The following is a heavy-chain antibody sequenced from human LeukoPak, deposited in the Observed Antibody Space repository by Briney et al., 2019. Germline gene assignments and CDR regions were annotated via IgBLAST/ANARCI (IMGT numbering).Heavy chain of an antibody. CDR3: AKDFSITSYYGSGTYYRPNWFDP. Sequence: GGSLRLSCAPSGSTSISNGMPWSGQAQGKGWNGLAFIRMVGSNNSSAASVKGRSTISTGNSKNTLYLQLNSLRPKNTAVNYCAKDFSITSYYGSGTYYRPNWFDPWGEGTLVTVSS. CDR2: IRMVGSNN. V-gene: IGHV3-30*02. D-gene: IGHD3-10*01. J-gene: IGHJ5*02. CDR1: GSTSISNG.